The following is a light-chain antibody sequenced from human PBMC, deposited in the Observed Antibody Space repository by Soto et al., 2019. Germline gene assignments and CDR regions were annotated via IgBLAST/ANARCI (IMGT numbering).Light chain of an antibody. CDR2: EVF. Sequence: QSALTQPASVSGSPGQSITIPCNGTNSDVGAYNYVSWYQHHPGKAPKLMIYEVFTRSSGVSSRFSGSKSGSTASLTISGLQAEDEADYYCTSYTTTNTLYVFGTGTKLTVL. CDR1: NSDVGAYNY. J-gene: IGLJ1*01. V-gene: IGLV2-14*01. CDR3: TSYTTTNTLYV.